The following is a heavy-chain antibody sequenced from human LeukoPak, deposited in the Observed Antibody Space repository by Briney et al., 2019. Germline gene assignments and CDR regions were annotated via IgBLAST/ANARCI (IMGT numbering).Heavy chain of an antibody. J-gene: IGHJ4*02. CDR3: AHQKLGNLDY. CDR2: TYYRSKWYH. V-gene: IGHV6-1*01. CDR1: GDSVSSNSAA. Sequence: SQTLSLTCAISGDSVSSNSAAWNWIRQFPSRGLEWLGRTYYRSKWYHDYAVSVKSRITINPDTSKNQSSLQLNSVTPEDTAVYYCAHQKLGNLDYWGQGTLVTVSS. D-gene: IGHD1-14*01.